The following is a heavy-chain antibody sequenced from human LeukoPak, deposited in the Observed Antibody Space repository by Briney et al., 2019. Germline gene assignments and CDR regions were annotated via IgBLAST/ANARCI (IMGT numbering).Heavy chain of an antibody. CDR2: IDPDSDPDTGGT. CDR3: ARDIYRSGLYGMDV. V-gene: IGHV1-2*02. J-gene: IGHJ6*02. Sequence: GASVRVSCKASGYIFHDYYILGVRQAPGQGLEGMGWIDPDSDPDTGGTNYVQKFQGRVTMTRDTSINTAYMVLSRLTYDDTAIYYCARDIYRSGLYGMDVWGQGTTVTVTS. CDR1: GYIFHDYY. D-gene: IGHD6-25*01.